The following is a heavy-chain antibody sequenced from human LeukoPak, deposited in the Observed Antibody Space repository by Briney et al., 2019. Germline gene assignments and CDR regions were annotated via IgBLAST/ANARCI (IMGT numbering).Heavy chain of an antibody. CDR1: GGSTSSGGYS. Sequence: SQTLSLTCAVSGGSTSSGGYSWSWIRQPPGKGLEWIGYIYHSGSTYYNPSLKSRVTISVDRSKNQFSLKLSSVTAADTAVYYCARGYSYGSWFDPWGQGTLVTVSS. CDR3: ARGYSYGSWFDP. J-gene: IGHJ5*02. D-gene: IGHD5-18*01. CDR2: IYHSGST. V-gene: IGHV4-30-2*01.